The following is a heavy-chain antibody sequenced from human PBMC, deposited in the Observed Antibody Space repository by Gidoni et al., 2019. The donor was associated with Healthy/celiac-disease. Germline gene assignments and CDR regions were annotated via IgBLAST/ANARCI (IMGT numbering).Heavy chain of an antibody. J-gene: IGHJ5*02. D-gene: IGHD3-22*01. V-gene: IGHV1-69*08. CDR2: IIPILGIA. CDR3: ARDPHTAGGYYDSSGYTWFDP. CDR1: GGTFSSYT. Sequence: QVQLVQSGAEVKKPGSSVKVSCKASGGTFSSYTISWVRQAPGQGLEWMGRIIPILGIANYAQKFQGRVTITADKSTSTAYMELSSLRSEDTAVYYCARDPHTAGGYYDSSGYTWFDPWGQGTLVTVSS.